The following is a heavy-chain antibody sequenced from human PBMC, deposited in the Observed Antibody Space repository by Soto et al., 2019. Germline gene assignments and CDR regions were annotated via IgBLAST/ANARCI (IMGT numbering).Heavy chain of an antibody. J-gene: IGHJ6*02. Sequence: VASVKVSCKASGGTLSSYAISWVRQAPGQGLEWMGGIIPIFGTANYAQKFQGRVTITADESTSTAYMELSSLRSEDTAVYYCARGRYDFWSGYQYYYYGMDVWGQGTTVTVSS. CDR2: IIPIFGTA. CDR3: ARGRYDFWSGYQYYYYGMDV. V-gene: IGHV1-69*13. D-gene: IGHD3-3*01. CDR1: GGTLSSYA.